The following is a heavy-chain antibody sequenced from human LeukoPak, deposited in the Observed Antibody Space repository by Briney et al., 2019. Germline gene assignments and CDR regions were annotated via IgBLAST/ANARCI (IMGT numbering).Heavy chain of an antibody. V-gene: IGHV4-39*07. CDR3: ARSAGFATGNYHFDY. Sequence: SETLSLTCTVSGGSISSSPYYWGWIRQSPGKGLEWIGNIYYSGSTYYNPSLQSPVTISVDTSKNQFSLKVSSVTAADTAVYYCARSAGFATGNYHFDYWGQGTLVTVSS. CDR1: GGSISSSPYY. J-gene: IGHJ4*02. CDR2: IYYSGST. D-gene: IGHD2-15*01.